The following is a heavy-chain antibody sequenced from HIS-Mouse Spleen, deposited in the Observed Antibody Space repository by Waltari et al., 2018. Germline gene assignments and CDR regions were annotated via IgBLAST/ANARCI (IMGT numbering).Heavy chain of an antibody. CDR2: IYYSGST. D-gene: IGHD6-13*01. CDR3: AREIPYSSSWYDWYFDL. CDR1: CGSISSSSYY. V-gene: IGHV4-39*07. Sequence: QLQLQESGPGLVKPSETLSLTCTVPCGSISSSSYYWRWTRQPPGKGLEWIGSIYYSGSTYYNPSLKSRVTISVDTSKNQFSLKLSSVTAADTAVYYCAREIPYSSSWYDWYFDLWGRGTLVTVSS. J-gene: IGHJ2*01.